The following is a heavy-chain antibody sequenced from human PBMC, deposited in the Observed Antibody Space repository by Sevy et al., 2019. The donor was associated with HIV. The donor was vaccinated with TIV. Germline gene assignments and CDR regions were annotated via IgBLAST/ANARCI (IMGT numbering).Heavy chain of an antibody. CDR3: ARGEYFGELGNWFDP. Sequence: GGSLRLSCAASGLNFDDYGMSWVRQAPGKGLEWVSAINWNGVGTSYADSVKGRFTISRDNAKNSLYVQMNSLRAEDTALYYCARGEYFGELGNWFDPWGQGTLVTVSS. CDR1: GLNFDDYG. CDR2: INWNGVGT. D-gene: IGHD3-10*01. V-gene: IGHV3-20*04. J-gene: IGHJ5*02.